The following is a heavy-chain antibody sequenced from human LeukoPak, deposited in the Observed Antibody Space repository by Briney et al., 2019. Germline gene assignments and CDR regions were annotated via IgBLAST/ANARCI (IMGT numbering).Heavy chain of an antibody. CDR1: GFTFSNYW. J-gene: IGHJ4*02. V-gene: IGHV3-30*18. Sequence: PGGSLRLSCAASGFTFSNYWMHWVRQAPGKGLEWVTVISYDGSNKYYADSVKGRFTISEDNSKNTLYLQMNSLRAGDTAVYYCAKPPDNPWDSSGYYYVFPLFDYWGQGTLVTVSS. CDR3: AKPPDNPWDSSGYYYVFPLFDY. D-gene: IGHD3-22*01. CDR2: ISYDGSNK.